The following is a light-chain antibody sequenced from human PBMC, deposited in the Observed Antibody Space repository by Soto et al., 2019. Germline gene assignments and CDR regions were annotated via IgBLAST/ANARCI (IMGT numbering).Light chain of an antibody. CDR2: EVT. Sequence: QSALTQPASVSGSPGQSIAISCTGTRSDVGAYNYVSWYQQHPGKAPKLLVYEVTNRPSGVSNRFSGSKSGNTASLTISGLQAEDEANYYCNSYTTLSNRVFGTGTKVTV. V-gene: IGLV2-14*01. J-gene: IGLJ1*01. CDR3: NSYTTLSNRV. CDR1: RSDVGAYNY.